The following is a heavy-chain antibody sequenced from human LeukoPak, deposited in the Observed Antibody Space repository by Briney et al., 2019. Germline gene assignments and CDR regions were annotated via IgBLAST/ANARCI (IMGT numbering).Heavy chain of an antibody. CDR2: INHSGST. J-gene: IGHJ6*02. V-gene: IGHV4-34*01. CDR3: ARAPFRYSSSFCYYYGMDV. CDR1: GGSFSGYY. D-gene: IGHD6-13*01. Sequence: PSETLSLTCAVYGGSFSGYYWSWIRQPPGKGLEWIGEINHSGSTNYNPSLKSRVTISVDTSKNQFSLKLSSVTAADTAVYYCARAPFRYSSSFCYYYGMDVWGQGTTVTVSS.